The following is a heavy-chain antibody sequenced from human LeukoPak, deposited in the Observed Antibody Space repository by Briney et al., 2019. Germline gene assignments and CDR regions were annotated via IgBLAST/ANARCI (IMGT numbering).Heavy chain of an antibody. V-gene: IGHV3-21*01. D-gene: IGHD3/OR15-3a*01. CDR3: ARDSPDFRTH. J-gene: IGHJ4*01. CDR1: GFTFRNHD. Sequence: GGSLRLSCALSGFTFRNHDINWVRQTPGKGLEWVSFISSSGTDVNYAASVKGRFTISRDNAYNLIFLQMNSLRVEDTALYYCARDSPDFRTHWGRGTLVSVSP. CDR2: ISSSGTDV.